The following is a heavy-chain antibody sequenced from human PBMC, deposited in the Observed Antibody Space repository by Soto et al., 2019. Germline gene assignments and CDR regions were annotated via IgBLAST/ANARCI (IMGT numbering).Heavy chain of an antibody. CDR2: LYDSGST. CDR1: GGSINSSSYY. CDR3: ARRAHGIQFAY. Sequence: QLQLQESGPGLVKPSETLSLTCTVSGGSINSSSYYWGWIRQPPGQGLEWIGNLYDSGSTYCNPSLKSRGTMTGDPATNKFCLEVSSVTAADTGVYYCARRAHGIQFAYWGERTLVTV. J-gene: IGHJ4*02. V-gene: IGHV4-39*01.